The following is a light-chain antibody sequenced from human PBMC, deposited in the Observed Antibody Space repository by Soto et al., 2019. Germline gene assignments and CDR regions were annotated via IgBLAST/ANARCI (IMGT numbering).Light chain of an antibody. CDR2: EAS. V-gene: IGKV1-5*03. J-gene: IGKJ4*01. Sequence: IEMTHSPNTLSASVLDIVSITFRASENIYGYLAWYQQKPGKAPKLLIYEASSLESGVPSRFSGSGYGTEFTLTINGLLPEDIATYYCQQYDYLPLTFGGGTKVDIK. CDR3: QQYDYLPLT. CDR1: ENIYGY.